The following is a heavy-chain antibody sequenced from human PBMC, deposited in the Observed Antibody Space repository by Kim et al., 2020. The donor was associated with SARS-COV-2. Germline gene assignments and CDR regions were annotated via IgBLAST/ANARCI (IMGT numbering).Heavy chain of an antibody. J-gene: IGHJ4*02. Sequence: GGSLRLSCAASGFTFSSYAMSWVRQAPGKGLEWVSAISGSGGSTYYADSVKGRFTISRDNSKNTLYLQMNSLRAEDTAVYYCAVVWFGELWGFDYWGQGTLVTVSS. CDR1: GFTFSSYA. D-gene: IGHD3-10*01. V-gene: IGHV3-23*01. CDR3: AVVWFGELWGFDY. CDR2: ISGSGGST.